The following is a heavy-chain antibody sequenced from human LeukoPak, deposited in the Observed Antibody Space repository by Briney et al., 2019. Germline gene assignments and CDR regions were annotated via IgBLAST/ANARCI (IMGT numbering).Heavy chain of an antibody. CDR1: GFIFSRYG. V-gene: IGHV3-30*02. D-gene: IGHD3-10*01. Sequence: PGGSLRLSCAASGFIFSRYGIHWVRQAPGKGLEWVAFIRYDGSNKYYADSVKGRFTISRDNSKNTLSLQMNSLRVEDTAVYYCAKVGVGSGSYYNGGFDYWGQGTLVTVSS. CDR2: IRYDGSNK. CDR3: AKVGVGSGSYYNGGFDY. J-gene: IGHJ4*02.